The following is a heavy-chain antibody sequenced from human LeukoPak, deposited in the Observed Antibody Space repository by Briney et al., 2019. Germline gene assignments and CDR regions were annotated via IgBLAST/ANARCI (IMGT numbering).Heavy chain of an antibody. Sequence: PGGSLRLSCAASGFTFSSYWMTWVCQAPGKGLEWVANIKQDGGEKYYLDSVKGRFTISRDNAKNSLYLQMNSLRAEDTAVYYCARVSAEWLLFYWGQGTLVTVSS. CDR3: ARVSAEWLLFY. CDR1: GFTFSSYW. V-gene: IGHV3-7*01. J-gene: IGHJ4*02. CDR2: IKQDGGEK. D-gene: IGHD3-3*01.